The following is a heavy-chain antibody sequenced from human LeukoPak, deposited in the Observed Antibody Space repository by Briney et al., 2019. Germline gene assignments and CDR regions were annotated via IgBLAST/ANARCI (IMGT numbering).Heavy chain of an antibody. J-gene: IGHJ4*02. CDR3: ARGPNYSNSYDY. Sequence: ASETLSLTCTVSGGSISSSSYYWGWIRQPPGKGLEWIGNIFYTGSTNYNPSLKSRLTITVDTSKNQFSLMLSSVTAADTAVYYCARGPNYSNSYDYWGQGTLVTVSS. CDR2: IFYTGST. CDR1: GGSISSSSYY. V-gene: IGHV4-39*01. D-gene: IGHD4-11*01.